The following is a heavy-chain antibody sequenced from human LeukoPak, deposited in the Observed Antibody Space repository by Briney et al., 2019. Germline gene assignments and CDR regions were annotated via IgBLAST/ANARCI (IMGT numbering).Heavy chain of an antibody. J-gene: IGHJ4*02. D-gene: IGHD6-13*01. Sequence: GASVKVSCKASGGTFSSYAISWVRQAPGQGLEWMGGIIPIFGTANYAQKFQGRVTITADKSTSTAYMELSSLRSEDTAVYYCARDRSYYSSSWYLETSHFDYWGQGTLVTVSS. CDR3: ARDRSYYSSSWYLETSHFDY. CDR1: GGTFSSYA. V-gene: IGHV1-69*06. CDR2: IIPIFGTA.